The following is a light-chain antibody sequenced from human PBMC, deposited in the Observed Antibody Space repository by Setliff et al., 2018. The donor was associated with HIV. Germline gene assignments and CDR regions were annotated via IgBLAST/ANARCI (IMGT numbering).Light chain of an antibody. J-gene: IGKJ1*01. CDR2: SIS. Sequence: EIVLTQSPGTLSLSPGERATLSCRASQTIGSNFLAWYQQKPGQAPRLLISSISSRATSIPDRFSGSGSGADFTLTISRLEPEDFAVYYCKHYGISLDVTFGQGTKVDIK. V-gene: IGKV3-20*01. CDR3: KHYGISLDVT. CDR1: QTIGSNF.